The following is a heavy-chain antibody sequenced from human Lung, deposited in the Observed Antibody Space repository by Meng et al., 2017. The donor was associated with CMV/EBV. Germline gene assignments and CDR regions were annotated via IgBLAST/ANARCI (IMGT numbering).Heavy chain of an antibody. D-gene: IGHD2-21*02. V-gene: IGHV3-9*01. J-gene: IGHJ4*02. Sequence: GGSLRLXCVVYRFTFGAHAMHWVRQAPGKGLEWVSGISWNSANIAYADSVKGRSTISRDNAENPPYLQMNSLRPEDTGLYYCAKGPRWVVTGGYLDCWGPGXLVTVSS. CDR2: ISWNSANI. CDR3: AKGPRWVVTGGYLDC. CDR1: RFTFGAHA.